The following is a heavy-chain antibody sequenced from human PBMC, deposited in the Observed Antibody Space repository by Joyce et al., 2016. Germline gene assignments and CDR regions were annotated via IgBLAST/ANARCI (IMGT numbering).Heavy chain of an antibody. CDR3: AKDYGSGSFCDY. CDR1: GFTFNTYA. Sequence: EVRLLESGGGLIQPGGSLRLSCAASGFTFNTYAMSWVRQAPGKGLEWVSTISGIGVTTYDADSVRGRFTISRDNFKSTLFLQMNSLKTEDTAIYYCAKDYGSGSFCDYWGQGTLVTVSS. J-gene: IGHJ4*02. CDR2: ISGIGVTT. D-gene: IGHD3-10*01. V-gene: IGHV3-23*01.